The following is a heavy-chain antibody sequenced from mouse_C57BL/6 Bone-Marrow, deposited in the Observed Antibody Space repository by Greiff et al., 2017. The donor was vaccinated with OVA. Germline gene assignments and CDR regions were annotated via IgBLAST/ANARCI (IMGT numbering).Heavy chain of an antibody. J-gene: IGHJ2*01. CDR3: ARRWLLPFDY. CDR1: GYTFTSYG. D-gene: IGHD2-3*01. Sequence: VQLQESGAELARPGASVKLSCKASGYTFTSYGISWVKQRTGQGLEWIGEIYPRSGNTYYNEKFKGKATLTADKSSSTAYMELRSLTSEDSAVYFCARRWLLPFDYWGQGTTLTVSS. CDR2: IYPRSGNT. V-gene: IGHV1-81*01.